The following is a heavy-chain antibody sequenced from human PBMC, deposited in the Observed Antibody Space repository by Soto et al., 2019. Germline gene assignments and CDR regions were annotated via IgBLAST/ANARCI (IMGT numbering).Heavy chain of an antibody. CDR1: VFTPSSSD. Sequence: GSLRLSCAASVFTPSSSDMSWVRQGPGKGLEWVSTIDGAGRITYYADSVKGRFTISRDNSKNTLYLQMESLGADDTAVYHCVKNSGWFHSWGQGALVTVSS. V-gene: IGHV3-23*01. CDR3: VKNSGWFHS. J-gene: IGHJ5*01. CDR2: IDGAGRIT. D-gene: IGHD3-10*01.